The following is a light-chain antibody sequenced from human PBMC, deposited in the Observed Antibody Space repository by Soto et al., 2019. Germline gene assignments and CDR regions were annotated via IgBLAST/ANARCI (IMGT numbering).Light chain of an antibody. CDR1: QSVSSSF. CDR2: GAS. J-gene: IGKJ1*01. Sequence: EIVLTQSPGTLSLSPGERATLSCRASQSVSSSFLAWYQQKPGQAPRLLIYGASSRATGIPDRFSGSGSGTDFTLTISRLEPEDFAVYYCQQYHNSPRTFGQGTRWKSN. CDR3: QQYHNSPRT. V-gene: IGKV3-20*01.